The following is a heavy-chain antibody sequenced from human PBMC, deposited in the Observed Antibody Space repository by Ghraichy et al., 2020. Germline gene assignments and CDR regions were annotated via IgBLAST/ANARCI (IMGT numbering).Heavy chain of an antibody. V-gene: IGHV3-23*01. J-gene: IGHJ4*02. CDR1: GFAFGSHT. D-gene: IGHD3-3*01. CDR3: AKDGPTVFGVIIPSSDY. CDR2: IRGSGGAT. Sequence: GGSLRLSCAVSGFAFGSHTMSWVRQAPGKGLEWVSTIRGSGGATFYSDSVQGRFTISRDNSKNTLYLQMNSLRAEDTARYYCAKDGPTVFGVIIPSSDYWGRGTLVTVSS.